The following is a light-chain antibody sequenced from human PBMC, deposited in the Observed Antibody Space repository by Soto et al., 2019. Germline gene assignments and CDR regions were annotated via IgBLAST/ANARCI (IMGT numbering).Light chain of an antibody. Sequence: EIVMTQSPATLSVSPGERASLSCRASQSVTSDLAWYQQKPGHAPRLLIYGVSTRATGIPARFSGSGSGTDFTLTISSLQSEDFAVYYCQQYNKWPLTFGGGTKVEIE. V-gene: IGKV3-15*01. CDR3: QQYNKWPLT. CDR1: QSVTSD. CDR2: GVS. J-gene: IGKJ4*01.